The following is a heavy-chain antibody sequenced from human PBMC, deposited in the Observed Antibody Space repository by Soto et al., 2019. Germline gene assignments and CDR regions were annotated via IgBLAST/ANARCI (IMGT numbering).Heavy chain of an antibody. CDR3: ARGRIGSTMIVVVTEWSDAFDI. D-gene: IGHD3-22*01. J-gene: IGHJ3*02. CDR1: GYTFTSYG. Sequence: ASVKVSCKASGYTFTSYGISWVRQAPGQGLEWMGWISAYNGNTNYAQKIQGRVTMTTDTSTSTAYMELRSLRAGDTAVYYCARGRIGSTMIVVVTEWSDAFDIWGQGTMVTVSS. CDR2: ISAYNGNT. V-gene: IGHV1-18*01.